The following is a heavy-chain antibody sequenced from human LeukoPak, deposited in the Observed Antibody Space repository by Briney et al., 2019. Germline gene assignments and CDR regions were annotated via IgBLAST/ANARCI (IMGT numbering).Heavy chain of an antibody. Sequence: PSETLSLTCTVSGGSISSYYWSWLRQPPGKGLEWIGYIYYSGSTNYNPSLKSRVTISVDTSKNQFSLKLSSVTAADTAVYYCARGSYDSSGYYYVFDYWGQGTLVTVSS. CDR3: ARGSYDSSGYYYVFDY. J-gene: IGHJ4*02. D-gene: IGHD3-22*01. CDR1: GGSISSYY. CDR2: IYYSGST. V-gene: IGHV4-59*01.